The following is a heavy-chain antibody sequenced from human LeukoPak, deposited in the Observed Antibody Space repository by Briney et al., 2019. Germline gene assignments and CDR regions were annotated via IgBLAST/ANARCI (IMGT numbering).Heavy chain of an antibody. CDR2: IYYSGST. J-gene: IGHJ6*03. CDR1: GGPISSYY. Sequence: SSETLSLTCTVSGGPISSYYWSWIRQPPGKGLEWIGYIYYSGSTNYNPSLKSRVTISVDTSKNQFSLKLSSVTAADAAVYYCARLYYYYYYMDVWGKGTTVTISS. V-gene: IGHV4-59*01. CDR3: ARLYYYYYYMDV.